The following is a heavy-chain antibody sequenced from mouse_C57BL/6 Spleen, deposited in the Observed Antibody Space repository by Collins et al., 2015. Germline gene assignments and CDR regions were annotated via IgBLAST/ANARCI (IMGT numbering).Heavy chain of an antibody. Sequence: EVKLVESGGGLVQPGGSLRLSRATSGFTFTDYYMSWVRQPPGKALEWLGFIRNKANGYTTEYSASVKGRFTISRDNSQSILYLQMNTLRAEDSATYYCARDYRGDYWGQGTSVTVSS. D-gene: IGHD2-12*01. CDR2: IRNKANGYTT. V-gene: IGHV7-3*02. CDR1: GFTFTDYY. J-gene: IGHJ4*01. CDR3: ARDYRGDY.